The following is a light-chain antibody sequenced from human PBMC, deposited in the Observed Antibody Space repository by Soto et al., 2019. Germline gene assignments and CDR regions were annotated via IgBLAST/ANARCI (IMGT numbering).Light chain of an antibody. CDR2: DVT. CDR3: SSYTSSSTPLV. V-gene: IGLV2-14*01. CDR1: SSDVGGYNY. Sequence: QSVLTQPAPVSGSPGQSITLSCTGTSSDVGGYNYVSWYQQHPGKAPKLMIYDVTNRPSGVSNRFSGSKSGNTASLTISGLQAEDEADYYCSSYTSSSTPLVFGGGTKVTVL. J-gene: IGLJ3*02.